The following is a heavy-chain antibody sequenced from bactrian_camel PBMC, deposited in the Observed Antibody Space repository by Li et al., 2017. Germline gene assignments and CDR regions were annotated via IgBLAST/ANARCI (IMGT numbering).Heavy chain of an antibody. CDR1: GATNC. Sequence: HVQLVESGGGPVQTGGSLKLSCVVSGATNCMGWFRQDGEKAREWVGGIYTGDGSTWYADSVKGRFTISQDNAKNTLVLQMNSLKPDDTAMYYCAAYPCTRSEKGWVPSGQGYSGQGTQVTVS. CDR2: IYTGDGST. J-gene: IGHJ6*01. V-gene: IGHV3S54*01. CDR3: AAYPCTRSEKGWVPSGQGY. D-gene: IGHD5*01.